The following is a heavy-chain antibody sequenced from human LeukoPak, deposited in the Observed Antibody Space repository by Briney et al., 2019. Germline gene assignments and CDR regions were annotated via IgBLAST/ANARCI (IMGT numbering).Heavy chain of an antibody. CDR2: MYYSGSN. CDR1: GGSISNYY. D-gene: IGHD1-1*01. Sequence: SETLSLTCTVSGGSISNYYWSWIRQPPGKGLKWIGYMYYSGSNSYNPSLKSRVTISVDTSKNQFSLKLSPVTAADTAVYYCARHTPFGTTGTTFDYWGQGSLVTVSS. V-gene: IGHV4-59*08. CDR3: ARHTPFGTTGTTFDY. J-gene: IGHJ4*02.